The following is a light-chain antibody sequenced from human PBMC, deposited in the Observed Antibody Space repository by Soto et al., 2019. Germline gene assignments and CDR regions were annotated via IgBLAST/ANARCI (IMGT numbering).Light chain of an antibody. Sequence: DIVLAQSPDTLSLSPGERATLSCRASQNVTNYLAWYQQKPGQAPRLVIHGVSSRATGIPDRFSGSGSGTDFTLTISRLEPEDFAVYYCQQYSIFALSFGGGTKVE. V-gene: IGKV3-20*01. CDR3: QQYSIFALS. CDR2: GVS. J-gene: IGKJ4*01. CDR1: QNVTNY.